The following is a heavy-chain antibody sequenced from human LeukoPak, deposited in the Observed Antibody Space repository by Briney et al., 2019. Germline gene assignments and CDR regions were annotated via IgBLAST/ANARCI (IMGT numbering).Heavy chain of an antibody. CDR2: IYTSGST. CDR1: GGSISSYY. V-gene: IGHV4-4*07. J-gene: IGHJ3*02. CDR3: AGTIFGVVPSDAFDI. Sequence: PSETLSLTCTVSGGSISSYYWSWIRQPAGKGLEWIGRIYTSGSTNYNPSLKSRVTMSVGTSKNQFSLKLSSVTAADTAVYYCAGTIFGVVPSDAFDIWGQGTMVTVSS. D-gene: IGHD3-3*01.